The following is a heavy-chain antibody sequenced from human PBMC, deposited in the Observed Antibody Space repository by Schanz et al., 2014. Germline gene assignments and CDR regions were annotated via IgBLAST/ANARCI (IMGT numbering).Heavy chain of an antibody. V-gene: IGHV1-69*04. CDR3: ARDRGHVEQLVLEWYYAMDV. CDR1: RSTFSTYV. J-gene: IGHJ6*02. CDR2: IIPSLGLA. Sequence: QVQLVQSGAEVKKPGSSVKVSCKASRSTFSTYVVVCVRQAPGQGLEWMGRIIPSLGLAKYAQKLQGRVTMTTDTSTSTAYMELRSLRSDDTAVYYCARDRGHVEQLVLEWYYAMDVWGQGTTVAVSS. D-gene: IGHD6-6*01.